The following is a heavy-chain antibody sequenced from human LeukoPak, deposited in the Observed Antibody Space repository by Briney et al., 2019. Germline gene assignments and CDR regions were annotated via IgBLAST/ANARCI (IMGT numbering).Heavy chain of an antibody. V-gene: IGHV3-23*01. CDR1: GFNFRGQA. Sequence: GGSLRLSCAASGFNFRGQAMSWVRQGPGKGLEWVAGITGRGETTYYADSVKGRVNISRDNSKNTLYLQMNSLRAEDTAVYYCAKVLSGSGSLYYYYYGMDVWGQGTTVTVSS. J-gene: IGHJ6*02. CDR3: AKVLSGSGSLYYYYYGMDV. CDR2: ITGRGETT. D-gene: IGHD3-10*01.